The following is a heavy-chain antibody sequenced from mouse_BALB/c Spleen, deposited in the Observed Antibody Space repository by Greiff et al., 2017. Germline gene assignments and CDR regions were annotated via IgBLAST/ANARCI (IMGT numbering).Heavy chain of an antibody. J-gene: IGHJ3*01. CDR2: ISYSGST. Sequence: EVQLKESGPGLVKPSQSLSLTCTVTGYSITSDYAWNWIRQFPGNKLEWMGYISYSGSTSYNPSLKSRISITRDTSKNQFFLQLNSVTTEDTATYYCARDYYGSSYYWFAYWGQGTLVTVSA. D-gene: IGHD1-1*01. CDR1: GYSITSDYA. V-gene: IGHV3-2*02. CDR3: ARDYYGSSYYWFAY.